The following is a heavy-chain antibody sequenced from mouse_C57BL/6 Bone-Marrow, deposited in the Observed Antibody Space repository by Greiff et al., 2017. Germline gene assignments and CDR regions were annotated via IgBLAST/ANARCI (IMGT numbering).Heavy chain of an antibody. CDR3: ARHEEGGGYYVYAMDY. Sequence: ESGAELVKPGASVKLSCKASGYTFTEYTIHWVKQRSGQGLEWIGWFYPGSVSITNNEKFKDKATLTADKSSSTVYMELSRLTSEDSAVYFCARHEEGGGYYVYAMDYWGQGTSVTVSS. J-gene: IGHJ4*01. V-gene: IGHV1-62-2*01. D-gene: IGHD2-3*01. CDR2: FYPGSVSI. CDR1: GYTFTEYT.